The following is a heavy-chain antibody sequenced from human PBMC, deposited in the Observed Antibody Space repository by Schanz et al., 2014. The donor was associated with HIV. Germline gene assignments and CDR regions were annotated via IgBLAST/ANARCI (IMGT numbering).Heavy chain of an antibody. V-gene: IGHV3-9*01. J-gene: IGHJ4*02. CDR3: AKTYSGSSWRRFGFLDQ. Sequence: EVQLLESGGGLVQPGGSLRLSCAASGFTFEDYAFHWVRQAPGKGLEWVSGISWNSGSVGYADSVKGRFTISRDNNKNSLYLQMNSLRPEDTALYYCAKTYSGSSWRRFGFLDQWGQGTLVTVSS. D-gene: IGHD1-26*01. CDR1: GFTFEDYA. CDR2: ISWNSGSV.